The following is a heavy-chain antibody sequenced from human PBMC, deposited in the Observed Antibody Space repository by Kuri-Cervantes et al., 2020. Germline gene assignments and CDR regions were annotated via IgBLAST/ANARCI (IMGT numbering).Heavy chain of an antibody. CDR2: ISAYNGNT. CDR1: GYTFTSYG. J-gene: IGHJ6*02. CDR3: ARSHRPDYGSGSPVSPYGMDV. Sequence: ASVKVSCKAPGYTFTSYGISWVRQAPGQGLGWMGWISAYNGNTNYAQKLQGRVTMTTDTSTSTAYMELSSLRSEDTAVYYCARSHRPDYGSGSPVSPYGMDVWGQGTTVTVSS. D-gene: IGHD3-10*01. V-gene: IGHV1-18*01.